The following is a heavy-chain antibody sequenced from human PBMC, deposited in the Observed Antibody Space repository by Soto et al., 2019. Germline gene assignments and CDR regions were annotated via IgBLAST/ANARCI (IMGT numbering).Heavy chain of an antibody. D-gene: IGHD3-22*01. Sequence: EVQLLESGGGLVQPGGSLRLSCAASGITFSSYAMSWVRQAPGKGLEWVSAISGSGGSTYYADSVKGRFTISRDNSKNTLYLQMNSLRAEDTAVYYCAKDLDYYDSSGYLYYFDYWGQGTLVTVSS. CDR1: GITFSSYA. J-gene: IGHJ4*02. CDR3: AKDLDYYDSSGYLYYFDY. CDR2: ISGSGGST. V-gene: IGHV3-23*01.